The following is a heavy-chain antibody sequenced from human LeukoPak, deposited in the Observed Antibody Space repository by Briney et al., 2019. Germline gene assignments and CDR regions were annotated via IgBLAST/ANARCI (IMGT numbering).Heavy chain of an antibody. CDR3: ARAVGTSRNFFDY. CDR2: IYHSGST. V-gene: IGHV4-39*07. CDR1: GGSISSSSYY. J-gene: IGHJ4*02. Sequence: SETLSLTCTVSGGSISSSSYYWGWIRQPPGKGLECIGSIYHSGSTYYNPSLKSRVTISVDTSKNQFSLNLSSVTAADTAMYCCARAVGTSRNFFDYWGQGTLVTVSS. D-gene: IGHD4-23*01.